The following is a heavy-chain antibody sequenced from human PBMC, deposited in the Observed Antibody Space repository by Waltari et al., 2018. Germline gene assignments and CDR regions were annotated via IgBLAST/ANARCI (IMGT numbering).Heavy chain of an antibody. CDR2: IKQDGSEK. J-gene: IGHJ4*02. CDR1: GLSFSNYW. D-gene: IGHD6-13*01. Sequence: EVQLVESGGGLAQPGGSLRLSCAASGLSFSNYWMTWVRQASGKGPEWGAKIKQDGSEKYYKDSVKGRFTISIDNAKNSLYLQMNNLRVEDTAVYYCTRGGRDSSWYWRDWGQGTLVTVSS. V-gene: IGHV3-7*02. CDR3: TRGGRDSSWYWRD.